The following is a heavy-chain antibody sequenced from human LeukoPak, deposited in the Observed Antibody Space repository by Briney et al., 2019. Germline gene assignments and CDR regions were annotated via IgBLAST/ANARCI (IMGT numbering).Heavy chain of an antibody. V-gene: IGHV1-69*05. CDR3: ARVAAAHFDP. CDR2: IIPIFGTA. Sequence: SAKVSCKSSGYTFSSYDINWVRQAPGQGLEWMGGIIPIFGTANYAQKFQGRVTITTDESTSTAYMELSSLRSEDTAVYYCARVAAAHFDPWGQGTLVTVSS. D-gene: IGHD6-13*01. J-gene: IGHJ5*02. CDR1: GYTFSSYD.